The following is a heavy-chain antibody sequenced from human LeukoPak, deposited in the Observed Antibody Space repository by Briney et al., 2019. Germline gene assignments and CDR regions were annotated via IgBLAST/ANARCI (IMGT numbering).Heavy chain of an antibody. Sequence: GESLKISCKGSGYSFTNYWIGWVRQVPGKGLEWMGLIYPDDSETRYSPSYQGQVTISADKSISTAYLQWSSLKASDTAMYYCARHVTPPSIAAAIDYWGQGTLVTVSS. D-gene: IGHD6-13*01. CDR3: ARHVTPPSIAAAIDY. J-gene: IGHJ4*02. CDR2: IYPDDSET. V-gene: IGHV5-51*01. CDR1: GYSFTNYW.